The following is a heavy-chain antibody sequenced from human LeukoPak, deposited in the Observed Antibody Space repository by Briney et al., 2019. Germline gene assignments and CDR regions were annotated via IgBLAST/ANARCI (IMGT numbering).Heavy chain of an antibody. CDR3: ARDVLYYDFWSGDYYYYMDV. D-gene: IGHD3-3*01. CDR2: IYHSGST. V-gene: IGHV4-38-2*02. J-gene: IGHJ6*03. Sequence: SETLSLTCTVSGYSITSAYYWGWIRQPPGKGLEWIGEIYHSGSTNYNPSLKSRVTISVDKSKNQFSLKLSSVTAADTAVYYCARDVLYYDFWSGDYYYYMDVWGKGTTVTVSS. CDR1: GYSITSAYY.